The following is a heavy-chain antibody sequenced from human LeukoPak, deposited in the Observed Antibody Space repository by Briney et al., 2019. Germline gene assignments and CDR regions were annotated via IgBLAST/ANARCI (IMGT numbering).Heavy chain of an antibody. CDR2: ISGSGGST. CDR3: AKIEDYYDSSGQADY. D-gene: IGHD3-22*01. Sequence: GGSLRLSCAASGFTFSSYAMSWVRRAPGKGLEWVSAISGSGGSTYYADSVKGRFTISRDNSKNTLYLQMNSLRAEDTAVYYCAKIEDYYDSSGQADYWGQGTLVTVSS. CDR1: GFTFSSYA. J-gene: IGHJ4*02. V-gene: IGHV3-23*01.